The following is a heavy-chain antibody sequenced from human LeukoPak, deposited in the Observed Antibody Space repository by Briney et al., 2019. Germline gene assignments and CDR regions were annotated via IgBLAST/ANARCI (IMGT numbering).Heavy chain of an antibody. V-gene: IGHV5-51*01. D-gene: IGHD3-9*01. CDR3: ARLTASNDFLTGDPYYYYGMDV. J-gene: IGHJ6*02. CDR1: GYSFTTYW. Sequence: GESLKISCKGAGYSFTTYWIGWVLQMPGKGLEWMGIIYPADSYTGYSPSSEGQVTISADESISAAYLQWSSLKASDTAMYYCARLTASNDFLTGDPYYYYGMDVWGQGTTVTVSS. CDR2: IYPADSYT.